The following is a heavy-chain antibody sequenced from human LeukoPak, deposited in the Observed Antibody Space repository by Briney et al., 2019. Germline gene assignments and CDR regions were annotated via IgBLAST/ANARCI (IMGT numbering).Heavy chain of an antibody. CDR1: GGSFSGYY. V-gene: IGHV4-34*01. D-gene: IGHD2-2*01. CDR3: ARPRRYCSSTSCPNYYYYYGMDV. Sequence: PSETLSLTCAVYGGSFSGYYWSWIRQPPGKGLEWIREINHSGSTNYNPSLKSRVTISVDTSKNQFSLKLSSVTAADTAVYYCARPRRYCSSTSCPNYYYYYGMDVWGQGTTVTVSS. CDR2: INHSGST. J-gene: IGHJ6*02.